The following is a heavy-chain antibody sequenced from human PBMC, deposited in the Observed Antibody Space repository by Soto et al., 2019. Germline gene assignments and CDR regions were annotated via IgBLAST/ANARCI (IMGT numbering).Heavy chain of an antibody. Sequence: GAPVQVSCKESGNTFAYSYLRWVRQDHGQALEWMGWISRFNGNTNYAAKLQGRVTMTTDTSTSTAYLALRGLRSDDTAVYYCARIGVSSGHESPDFDSWGQGTLVPVSS. J-gene: IGHJ4*02. CDR1: GNTFAYSY. D-gene: IGHD3-16*01. CDR3: ARIGVSSGHESPDFDS. CDR2: ISRFNGNT. V-gene: IGHV1-18*04.